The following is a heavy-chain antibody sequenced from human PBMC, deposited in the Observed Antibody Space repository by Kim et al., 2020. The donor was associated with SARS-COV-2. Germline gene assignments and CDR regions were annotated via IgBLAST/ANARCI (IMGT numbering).Heavy chain of an antibody. V-gene: IGHV4-34*01. D-gene: IGHD3-3*01. CDR3: ARAGWSGYYKLDY. CDR2: INHSGST. Sequence: SETLSLTCAVYGGSFSGYYWSWIRQPPGKGLEWIGEINHSGSTNYNPSLKSRVTISVDTSKNQFSLKLSSVTAADTAVYYCARAGWSGYYKLDYWGQGTLVTVSS. J-gene: IGHJ4*02. CDR1: GGSFSGYY.